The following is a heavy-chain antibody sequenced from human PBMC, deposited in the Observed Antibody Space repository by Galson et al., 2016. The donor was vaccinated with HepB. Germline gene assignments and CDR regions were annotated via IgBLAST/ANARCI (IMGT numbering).Heavy chain of an antibody. V-gene: IGHV3-48*01. D-gene: IGHD2-15*01. J-gene: IGHJ5*02. CDR1: GFTFGSYS. CDR2: ISSSSSTV. CDR3: ARGGAGCSGGSCYFWFDP. Sequence: SLRLSCAASGFTFGSYSMNWVRQAPGKGLEWVSYISSSSSTVYYADSVKGRFTISRDNAKNSLYLQMNSLRAEDTAVYYCARGGAGCSGGSCYFWFDPWGKGTPVTVSS.